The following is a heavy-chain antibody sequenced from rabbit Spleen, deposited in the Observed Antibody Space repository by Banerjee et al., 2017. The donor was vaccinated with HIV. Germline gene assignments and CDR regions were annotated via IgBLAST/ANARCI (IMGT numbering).Heavy chain of an antibody. CDR2: IAGSSSGFT. V-gene: IGHV1S40*01. CDR3: ARASNSDGRVYARGFGL. D-gene: IGHD6-1*01. J-gene: IGHJ4*01. Sequence: QSLEESGGDLVKPGASLTLTSTASGFTISSSDYICWVRQAPGKGLEWISCIAGSSSGFTYSATWATGRFTISKTSSTTVTLQMTSLTVADTATYFCARASNSDGRVYARGFGLWGPGTLVTVS. CDR1: GFTISSSDY.